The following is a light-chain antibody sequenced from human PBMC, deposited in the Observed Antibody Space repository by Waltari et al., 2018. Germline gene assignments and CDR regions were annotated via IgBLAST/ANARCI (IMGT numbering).Light chain of an antibody. CDR3: QSSDSSDIFV. CDR2: KDT. V-gene: IGLV3-25*03. J-gene: IGLJ2*01. CDR1: ALPRQF. Sequence: SHELTQSPSVSASPGQTARINCSGDALPRQFGHWYQQKPGQAPVLVIYKDTERPSGIPERFSGSTSGTTITLTITGVQAEDEAEYYCQSSDSSDIFVFGGGTKLTVL.